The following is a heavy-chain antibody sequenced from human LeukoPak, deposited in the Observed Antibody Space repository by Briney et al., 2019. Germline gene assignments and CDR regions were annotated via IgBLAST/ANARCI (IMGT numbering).Heavy chain of an antibody. J-gene: IGHJ5*02. V-gene: IGHV3-48*04. CDR1: GFSFSSYW. CDR3: ARVSWSIAAAGTRGDWFDP. D-gene: IGHD6-13*01. Sequence: SGGSLGLSCAASGFSFSSYWMAWVRQAPGKGLEWVSYISSSSSTIYYADSVKGRFTISRDNAKNSLYLQMNSLRAEDTAVYYCARVSWSIAAAGTRGDWFDPWGQGTLVTVSS. CDR2: ISSSSSTI.